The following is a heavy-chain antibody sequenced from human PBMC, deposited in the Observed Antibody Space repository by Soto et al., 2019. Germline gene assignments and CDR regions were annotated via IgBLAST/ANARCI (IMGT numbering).Heavy chain of an antibody. J-gene: IGHJ4*02. D-gene: IGHD4-17*01. CDR3: ARANYDYGDYYFDY. CDR1: GGYISSGGYS. Sequence: SETLSLTCAVSGGYISSGGYSWSWIRQPPGKGLEWIGYIYHSGSTYYNSSLKSRVTISVDRSKNQFSLKLSSVTAADTAVYYCARANYDYGDYYFDYWGQGTLVTVSS. CDR2: IYHSGST. V-gene: IGHV4-30-2*01.